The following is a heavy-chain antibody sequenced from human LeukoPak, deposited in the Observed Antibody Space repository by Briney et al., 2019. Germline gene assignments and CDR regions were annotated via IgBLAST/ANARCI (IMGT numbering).Heavy chain of an antibody. J-gene: IGHJ5*02. D-gene: IGHD3-16*02. V-gene: IGHV1-46*01. CDR2: INPSGSST. Sequence: ASVKVSCKASGYTFTSHYMHWVRQAPGQGLEWMGLINPSGSSTLYAQKFQGRVTMARDMSTTTDYMELSSLRSEDTAVYYCARDNSVGDIAWWFDPWGQGTLVTVSS. CDR1: GYTFTSHY. CDR3: ARDNSVGDIAWWFDP.